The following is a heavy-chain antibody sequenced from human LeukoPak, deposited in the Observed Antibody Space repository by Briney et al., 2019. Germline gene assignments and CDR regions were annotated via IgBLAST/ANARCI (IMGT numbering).Heavy chain of an antibody. D-gene: IGHD1-26*01. CDR2: IKSKTDGGTT. Sequence: AGGSLRLSCAASGFTFSNAWMSWVRQAPGKGLEWVGRIKSKTDGGTTDYAAPVKGRFTISRDDSKNTLYLQMNSLKTEDTAVYYCTTIVLVGIVGATTGIWGQGTMVTVSS. CDR3: TTIVLVGIVGATTGI. V-gene: IGHV3-15*01. J-gene: IGHJ3*02. CDR1: GFTFSNAW.